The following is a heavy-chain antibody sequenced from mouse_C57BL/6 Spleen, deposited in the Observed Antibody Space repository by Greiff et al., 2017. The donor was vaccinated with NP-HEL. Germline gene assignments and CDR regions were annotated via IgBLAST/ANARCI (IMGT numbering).Heavy chain of an antibody. J-gene: IGHJ3*01. CDR2: INPSNGGT. D-gene: IGHD2-4*01. CDR1: GYTFTSYW. V-gene: IGHV1-53*01. CDR3: ARYDYDYEGGPWFAY. Sequence: QVQLQQSGTELVKPGASVKLSCKASGYTFTSYWMHWVKQRPGQGLEWIGNINPSNGGTNYNEKFKSKATLTVDKSSSTAYMQLSSLTSEDSAVYYCARYDYDYEGGPWFAYWGQRTLVTVSA.